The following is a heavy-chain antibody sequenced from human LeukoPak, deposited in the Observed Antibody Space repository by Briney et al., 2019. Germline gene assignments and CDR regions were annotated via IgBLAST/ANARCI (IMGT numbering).Heavy chain of an antibody. Sequence: GESLKISCKGSGYSFTSYWIGWVRQMPGKGLEWMGIIYPGGSDTRYSPSFQGQVTISADKSISTAYLQWSSLKASDTAMYYCARVILVSKRAGPYYFDYWGQGTLVTVSS. V-gene: IGHV5-51*01. CDR3: ARVILVSKRAGPYYFDY. D-gene: IGHD2-8*02. CDR1: GYSFTSYW. CDR2: IYPGGSDT. J-gene: IGHJ4*02.